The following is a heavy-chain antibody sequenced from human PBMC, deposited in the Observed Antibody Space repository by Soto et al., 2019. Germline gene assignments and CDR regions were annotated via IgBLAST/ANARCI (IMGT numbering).Heavy chain of an antibody. CDR3: ANIYGPGGY. D-gene: IGHD4-17*01. Sequence: EVQLLESGGGLVQPGGSLRLSCEASGLTFSSYAMSWVRQAPGKGLEWVSGISGSGERTYYADSVKGRFTISRDNSKNTLYVQMNSLRSEDTAVYYCANIYGPGGYWGQGTLITVSS. CDR2: ISGSGERT. J-gene: IGHJ4*02. V-gene: IGHV3-23*01. CDR1: GLTFSSYA.